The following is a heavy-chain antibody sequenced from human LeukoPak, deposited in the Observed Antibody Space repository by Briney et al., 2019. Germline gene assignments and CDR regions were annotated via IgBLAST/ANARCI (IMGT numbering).Heavy chain of an antibody. CDR1: GYTFTGYY. Sequence: ASVKVSCKASGYTFTGYYMHWVRQAPGQGLEWMGWINPNSGGTNYAQKFQGRVTMTRDTSISTAYMELSRLRSDDTAVYYCARVYSSSWYYYYYMDVWGKGTTVTVSS. CDR3: ARVYSSSWYYYYYMDV. CDR2: INPNSGGT. J-gene: IGHJ6*03. V-gene: IGHV1-2*02. D-gene: IGHD6-13*01.